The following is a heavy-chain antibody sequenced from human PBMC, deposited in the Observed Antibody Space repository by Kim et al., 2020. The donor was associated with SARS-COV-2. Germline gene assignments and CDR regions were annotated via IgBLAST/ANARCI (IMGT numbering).Heavy chain of an antibody. D-gene: IGHD1-1*01. J-gene: IGHJ6*02. Sequence: SETLSLTCTVSGGSISSSSYYWGWIRQPPGKGLEWIGSIYYSGSTYYNPSLKSRVTISVDTSKNQFSLKLSSVTAADTAVYYCARRLRLERRMGHYYYGMDVWGQGTTVTVSS. CDR2: IYYSGST. V-gene: IGHV4-39*01. CDR1: GGSISSSSYY. CDR3: ARRLRLERRMGHYYYGMDV.